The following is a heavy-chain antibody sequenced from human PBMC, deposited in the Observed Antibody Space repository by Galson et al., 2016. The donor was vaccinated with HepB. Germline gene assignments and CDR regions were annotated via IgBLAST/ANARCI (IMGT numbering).Heavy chain of an antibody. V-gene: IGHV4-61*02. D-gene: IGHD5-12*01. Sequence: TLSLTCTVSGDSISSDTSCWTWIRRPAGKGLEWIGRIWTSGSTDYNPSLKSRVTISVDTSRNQFSLDLRSVTAADTAVYYCARDRATNYGTDVWGKGTTVTVSS. CDR2: IWTSGST. J-gene: IGHJ6*04. CDR3: ARDRATNYGTDV. CDR1: GDSISSDTSC.